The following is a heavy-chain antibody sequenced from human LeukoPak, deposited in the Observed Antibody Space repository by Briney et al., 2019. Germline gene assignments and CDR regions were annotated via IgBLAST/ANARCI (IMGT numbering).Heavy chain of an antibody. CDR3: ATRLSGWLRNYYYYGMDV. Sequence: GRSLRLSCAASGFTFGDYAMHWVRQVPGKGLEWVSRISWNSGSIDYGDSVKGRFSISRDNAKNSLYLQMNSLRAEDTAVYYCATRLSGWLRNYYYYGMDVWGQGTTVTVSS. CDR1: GFTFGDYA. V-gene: IGHV3-9*01. J-gene: IGHJ6*02. D-gene: IGHD6-19*01. CDR2: ISWNSGSI.